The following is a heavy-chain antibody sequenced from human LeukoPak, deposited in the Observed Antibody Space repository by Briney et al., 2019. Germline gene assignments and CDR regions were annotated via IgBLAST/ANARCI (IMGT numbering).Heavy chain of an antibody. V-gene: IGHV4-34*01. Sequence: KPSETLSLTCAVYGGSFSGYYWSWIRQPPGKGLEWIGEINHSGSTNYNPSLKSRVTISVDTSKNQFSLKLSSVTAADTAVYYCASSGYYYYGAFDIWGQGTMATVSS. CDR3: ASSGYYYYGAFDI. CDR2: INHSGST. J-gene: IGHJ3*02. D-gene: IGHD3-22*01. CDR1: GGSFSGYY.